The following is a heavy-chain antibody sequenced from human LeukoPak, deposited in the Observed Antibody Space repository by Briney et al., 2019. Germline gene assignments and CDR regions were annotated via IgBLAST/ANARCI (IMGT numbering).Heavy chain of an antibody. Sequence: SETLSLTCDVYGESFSGYYWSWIRQPPGKGLEWIGEVNHSGGTNYNPSLKRQVTISLDTSKNQFSLKLSSVTAADTAMYFCARGRTGYQLLPTKKNYSYYYVDVWGKGTSVTVSS. CDR3: ARGRTGYQLLPTKKNYSYYYVDV. J-gene: IGHJ6*03. CDR1: GESFSGYY. D-gene: IGHD2-2*01. V-gene: IGHV4-34*01. CDR2: VNHSGGT.